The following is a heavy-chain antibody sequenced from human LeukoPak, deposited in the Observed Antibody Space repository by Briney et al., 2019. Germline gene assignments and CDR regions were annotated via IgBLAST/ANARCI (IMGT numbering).Heavy chain of an antibody. Sequence: PGGSLRLSCAASGFTFSSYWMGWVRQAPGKGLEWVVNIKPDGSGTNYVDSVKGRFTISRDNAKNSLSLQMNSLRAEDTALYYCARINTRSRPFDYWGQGTQVTVSS. D-gene: IGHD3-3*01. CDR1: GFTFSSYW. CDR2: IKPDGSGT. CDR3: ARINTRSRPFDY. J-gene: IGHJ4*02. V-gene: IGHV3-7*05.